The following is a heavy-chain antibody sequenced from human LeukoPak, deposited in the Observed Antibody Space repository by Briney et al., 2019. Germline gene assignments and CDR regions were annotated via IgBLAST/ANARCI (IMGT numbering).Heavy chain of an antibody. CDR3: AKRRDPVGATYLDY. J-gene: IGHJ4*02. Sequence: GGSLRLSCAASGFTFSSYAMSWVRQAPGKGLEWVSAISGSGGSTYYADSVKGRFTISRDNSKNTLYLQMNSLRAEDTAVYYCAKRRDPVGATYLDYWGQGTLVTVSS. V-gene: IGHV3-23*01. D-gene: IGHD1-26*01. CDR1: GFTFSSYA. CDR2: ISGSGGST.